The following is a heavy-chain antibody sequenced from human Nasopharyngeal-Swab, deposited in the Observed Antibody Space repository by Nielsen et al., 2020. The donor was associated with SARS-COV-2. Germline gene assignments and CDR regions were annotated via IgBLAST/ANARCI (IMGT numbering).Heavy chain of an antibody. D-gene: IGHD1-14*01. CDR3: AKSLKPGHYGMDV. Sequence: GESLKISCAASGFTYSIYAMTWVRQAPGKGLEWIAYISDSARATFYADSVEGRFTISRDNSKNTLYLQMDSLRAEDTAVYYCAKSLKPGHYGMDVWGQGTTVTVSS. CDR1: GFTYSIYA. V-gene: IGHV3-23*01. J-gene: IGHJ6*02. CDR2: ISDSARAT.